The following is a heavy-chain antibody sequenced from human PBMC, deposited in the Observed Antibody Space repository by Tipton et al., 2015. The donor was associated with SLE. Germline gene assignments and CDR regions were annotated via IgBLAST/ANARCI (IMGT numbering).Heavy chain of an antibody. CDR2: IYFSGTT. CDR1: GFSINSGYY. J-gene: IGHJ4*02. D-gene: IGHD2-15*01. CDR3: ARGTNYCSVGTCYYQLFDF. Sequence: PGLVKPSDTLSLTCAVSGFSINSGYYWAWIRQPPGKGLEWIGSIYFSGTTNYKPSLKSRVSMSVDTSKNQFSLNLTSVTAADTAVYYCARGTNYCSVGTCYYQLFDFWGQGKLVTVSS. V-gene: IGHV4-38-2*01.